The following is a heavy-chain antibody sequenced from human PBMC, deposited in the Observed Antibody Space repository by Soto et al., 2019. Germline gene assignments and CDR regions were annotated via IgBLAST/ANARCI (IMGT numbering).Heavy chain of an antibody. V-gene: IGHV3-23*01. CDR2: ISGGGGST. CDR1: GFTFSSYG. Sequence: GGSLRLSCAASGFTFSSYGMHWVRQAPGKGLEWVAAISGGGGSTYYADSVKGRFTISRDNSKNTLYLQMNSLRAEDTAVYYCASWLPNAFDIWGQGTMVTVSS. J-gene: IGHJ3*02. D-gene: IGHD6-19*01. CDR3: ASWLPNAFDI.